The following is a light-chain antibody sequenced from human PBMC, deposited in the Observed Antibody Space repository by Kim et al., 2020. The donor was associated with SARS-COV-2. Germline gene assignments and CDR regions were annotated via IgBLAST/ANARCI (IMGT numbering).Light chain of an antibody. V-gene: IGLV3-21*03. CDR3: QVWDSDSDHQV. J-gene: IGLJ2*01. Sequence: SYELTQSPSVSVAPGTTVRIPCWRNNIGGKSVHWYQQMPGQAPVLLVYDDYHRPSGIPERFSGSTSGNTATLTISGVEAGDEADYYCQVWDSDSDHQVFGGGTQLTVL. CDR1: NIGGKS. CDR2: DDY.